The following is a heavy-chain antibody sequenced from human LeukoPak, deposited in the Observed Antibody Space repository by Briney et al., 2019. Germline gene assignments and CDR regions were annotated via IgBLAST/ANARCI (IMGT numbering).Heavy chain of an antibody. CDR3: ARVPPVAGTGYYFDY. Sequence: GASVKVSCKASGYTFTGYYMHWVRQAPGQGLEWMGIINPSGGSTSYAQKFQGRVTMTRDTSTSTVYMELSSLRSEDTAVYYCARVPPVAGTGYYFDYWGQGTLVTVSS. CDR2: INPSGGST. D-gene: IGHD6-19*01. V-gene: IGHV1-46*01. J-gene: IGHJ4*02. CDR1: GYTFTGYY.